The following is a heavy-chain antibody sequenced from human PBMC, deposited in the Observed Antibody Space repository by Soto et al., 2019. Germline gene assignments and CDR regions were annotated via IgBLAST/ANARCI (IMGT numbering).Heavy chain of an antibody. J-gene: IGHJ4*02. CDR1: GFNFNTYF. D-gene: IGHD1-26*01. CDR3: ASDDEHGSNCDIAY. CDR2: IFPNGRDK. V-gene: IGHV3-30*13. Sequence: QVQLVQSGGGVVQPGRSLRLSCAASGFNFNTYFMHWVRQAPGKGLEWVAMIFPNGRDKEYADSVKGRFTISRDNSNNSMYLQSDSLRPEDTAVYYFASDDEHGSNCDIAYWGQGALVTVSS.